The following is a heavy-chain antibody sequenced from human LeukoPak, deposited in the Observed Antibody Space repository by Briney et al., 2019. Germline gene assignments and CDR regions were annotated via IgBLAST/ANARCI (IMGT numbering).Heavy chain of an antibody. D-gene: IGHD1-7*01. CDR3: AREWNYYAFEI. CDR1: GYSINNGYY. CDR2: MFHTGNS. V-gene: IGHV4-38-2*02. J-gene: IGHJ3*02. Sequence: SETLSLTCTVFGYSINNGYYGGWIRQAPGKGLEWIGSMFHTGNSYYNPSLKRRVTIAIDTSKNQFSLKLSSVTAADTAVYYCAREWNYYAFEIWGQGTMVSVSS.